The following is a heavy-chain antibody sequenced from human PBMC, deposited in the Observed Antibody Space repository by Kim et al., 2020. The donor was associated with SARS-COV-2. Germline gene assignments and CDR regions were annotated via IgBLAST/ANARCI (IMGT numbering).Heavy chain of an antibody. J-gene: IGHJ4*02. CDR2: MSAYNGNT. Sequence: ASVKVSCKASGYTFTSYGISWVRQAPGQGLEWMGWMSAYNGNTNYAQKLQGRVTMTTDTSTSTAYMELRSLRSDDTAVYYCARDMGYYDSSGYYRFDYWGQGTLVTVSS. CDR3: ARDMGYYDSSGYYRFDY. V-gene: IGHV1-18*04. CDR1: GYTFTSYG. D-gene: IGHD3-22*01.